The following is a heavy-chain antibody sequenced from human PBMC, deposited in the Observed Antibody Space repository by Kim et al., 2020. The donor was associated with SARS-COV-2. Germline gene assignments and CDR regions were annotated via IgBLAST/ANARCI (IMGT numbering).Heavy chain of an antibody. CDR3: ARGGLAAGTFDY. D-gene: IGHD6-13*01. CDR1: GYTFTSYA. V-gene: IGHV1-3*01. CDR2: INAGNGNT. Sequence: ASVKVSCKASGYTFTSYAMHWVRQAPGQRLEWMGWINAGNGNTKYSQKFQGRVTITRDTSASTAYRELSSLRSEDTAVYYCARGGLAAGTFDYWGQGTLVTVSS. J-gene: IGHJ4*02.